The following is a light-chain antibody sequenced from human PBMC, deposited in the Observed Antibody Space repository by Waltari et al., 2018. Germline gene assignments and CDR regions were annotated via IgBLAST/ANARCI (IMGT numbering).Light chain of an antibody. CDR1: SRDVGGYNF. CDR2: DVT. V-gene: IGLV2-11*01. J-gene: IGLJ3*02. Sequence: QSALTQPRSVSGSPGQSVTISCTGTSRDVGGYNFVSWYQQPPGHPPKPPLSDVTERPSGVPERFSGSKSGNTASLTISGLQADDEGDYHCCSYAGTSWVFGGGTKLTVL. CDR3: CSYAGTSWV.